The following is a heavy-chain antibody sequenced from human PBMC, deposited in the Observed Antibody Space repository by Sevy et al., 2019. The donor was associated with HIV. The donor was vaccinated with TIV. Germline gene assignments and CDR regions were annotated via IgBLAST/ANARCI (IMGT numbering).Heavy chain of an antibody. CDR3: ARGRVILDS. CDR2: MNRNNPKR. CDR1: GYTFTSYD. J-gene: IGHJ4*02. D-gene: IGHD2-21*01. V-gene: IGHV1-8*01. Sequence: AAVKVSCKASGYTFTSYDINWVRQAPGQGLERMGWMNRNNPKRAYTQKFQGRVTLIRDTSISTAYMELSGLRSEDTAVYYCARGRVILDSWGQGTPVTVSS.